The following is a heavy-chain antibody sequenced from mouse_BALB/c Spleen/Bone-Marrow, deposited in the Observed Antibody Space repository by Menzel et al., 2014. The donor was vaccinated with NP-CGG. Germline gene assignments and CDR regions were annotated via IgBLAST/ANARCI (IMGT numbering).Heavy chain of an antibody. CDR3: ARQYGNYFDY. Sequence: VQLQESGAELVRPGSSVKISCKASGYAFSSYWMNWVKQRPGQGLEWIGQIYPGDGDTNYNGKFKGKATLAADKSSSTAYMQLSSLTSEDSAVYFCARQYGNYFDYWGQGTTLTXSS. V-gene: IGHV1-80*01. CDR1: GYAFSSYW. CDR2: IYPGDGDT. D-gene: IGHD2-10*02. J-gene: IGHJ2*01.